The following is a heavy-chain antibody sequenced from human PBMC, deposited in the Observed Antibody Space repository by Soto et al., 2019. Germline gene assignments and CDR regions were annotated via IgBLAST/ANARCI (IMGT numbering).Heavy chain of an antibody. Sequence: QVQLVQSGTEVKKPGASVKVSCKASGFTITSYGVSWVRQAPGQGLEWMGWISGYNGNTNFAQSLQGRVTMTTDTSTNTAYMELRSLRSDDTAVYYCARYAPYSSAGRRYDYGVDVWGQGTTVTVSS. CDR3: ARYAPYSSAGRRYDYGVDV. CDR1: GFTITSYG. V-gene: IGHV1-18*01. D-gene: IGHD5-18*01. CDR2: ISGYNGNT. J-gene: IGHJ6*02.